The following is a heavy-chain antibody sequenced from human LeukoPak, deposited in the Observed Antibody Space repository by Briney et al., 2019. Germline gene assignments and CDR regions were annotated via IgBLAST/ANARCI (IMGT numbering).Heavy chain of an antibody. J-gene: IGHJ3*02. Sequence: SETLSLTCTVSGGSISSNYWSWIRQPPGKGLGWIGYVYYSGSTNYNPYLKSRVTISVDNSKNQFFQKLSSVTAADTAVDYCARSSIVVVPAAMQGAFDIWGQGTMVTVSS. D-gene: IGHD2-2*01. CDR2: VYYSGST. V-gene: IGHV4-59*01. CDR3: ARSSIVVVPAAMQGAFDI. CDR1: GGSISSNY.